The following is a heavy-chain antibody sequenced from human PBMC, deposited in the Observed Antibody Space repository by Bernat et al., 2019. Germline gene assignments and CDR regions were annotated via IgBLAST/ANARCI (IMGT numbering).Heavy chain of an antibody. CDR2: IYPGYSDT. D-gene: IGHD4-23*01. CDR1: GYSFTTYW. J-gene: IGHJ3*02. V-gene: IGHV5-51*01. Sequence: EVQLVQSGAEVKKPGESLKISCKGSGYSFTTYWIGWVRPMPGKGLEWMGIIYPGYSDTRYSPSFQGQVTISADRSINTAYLQWSSLKASDAAMYYCARQPDYGGNPGAFDIWGQGTMVTVSS. CDR3: ARQPDYGGNPGAFDI.